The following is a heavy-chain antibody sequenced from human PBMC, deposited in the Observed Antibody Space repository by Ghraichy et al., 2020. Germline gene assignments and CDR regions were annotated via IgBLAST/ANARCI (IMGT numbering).Heavy chain of an antibody. V-gene: IGHV4-4*02. CDR2: IHHSGRR. CDR3: ARDLSVEKGDFWFFDV. D-gene: IGHD2-21*02. CDR1: GASVTNNNW. Sequence: SETLSLTCAVYGASVTNNNWWNWVRQSPGKGLEWIAEIHHSGRRNHNPSFKSRATISLDKSKNQLFLTLSPVTAADTAVYYCARDLSVEKGDFWFFDVWGRGTLVTVSS. J-gene: IGHJ2*01.